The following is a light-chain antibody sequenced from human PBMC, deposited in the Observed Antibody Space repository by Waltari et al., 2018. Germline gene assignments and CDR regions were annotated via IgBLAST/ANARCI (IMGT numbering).Light chain of an antibody. J-gene: IGLJ3*02. CDR2: EDN. CDR3: GTWDSSLGIGV. Sequence: QSVLTQPPSVSAAPGQKVTIPCSGSTPNIGNNYAFRFQQFPGTAPKLLIYEDNRRPSGIPDRFSGSKSGASATLGITGLQTGDEANYYCGTWDSSLGIGVLGGGTRVTVL. V-gene: IGLV1-51*01. CDR1: TPNIGNNY.